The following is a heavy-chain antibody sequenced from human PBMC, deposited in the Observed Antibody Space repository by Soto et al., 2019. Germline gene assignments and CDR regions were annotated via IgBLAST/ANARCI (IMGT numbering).Heavy chain of an antibody. V-gene: IGHV4-59*01. CDR1: GGSTSSYY. J-gene: IGHJ6*02. Sequence: PSETLSLTCTVSGGSTSSYYWSWIRQPPGKGLEWIGYIYYSGSTNYNPSLKSRVTISVDTSKNQFSLKLSSVTAADTAVYYCARTYSSSFAGGMDVWGQGTTVTVSS. CDR3: ARTYSSSFAGGMDV. D-gene: IGHD6-6*01. CDR2: IYYSGST.